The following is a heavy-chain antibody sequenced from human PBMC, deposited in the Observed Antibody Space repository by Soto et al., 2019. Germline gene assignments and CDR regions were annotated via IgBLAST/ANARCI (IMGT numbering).Heavy chain of an antibody. D-gene: IGHD3-16*01. J-gene: IGHJ6*03. Sequence: GGSLRLSCAASGFTFSSYAMSWVRQAPGKGLEWVSAISGSGGSTYYADSVKGRFTISRDNSKNTLYLQMNSLRAEDTAVYYFAKAKEGVKGDDGRKPRLRQRGYYDYYMDVWGKGTTVTVSS. V-gene: IGHV3-23*01. CDR2: ISGSGGST. CDR1: GFTFSSYA. CDR3: AKAKEGVKGDDGRKPRLRQRGYYDYYMDV.